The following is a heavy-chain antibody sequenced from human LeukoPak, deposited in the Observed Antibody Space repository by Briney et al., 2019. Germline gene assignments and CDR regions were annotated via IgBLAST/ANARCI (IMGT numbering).Heavy chain of an antibody. V-gene: IGHV3-53*01. CDR3: AREPAIMRLTDYYDYFDV. J-gene: IGHJ6*03. D-gene: IGHD2-2*01. CDR2: IYRDGRS. Sequence: PGGSLRLSCAASGFSVTRHYMHWVRQAPGKGLEWVSFIYRDGRSYPADSVEGRFSISRDDSKSTVFLQMNNLRVEDTAVYYCAREPAIMRLTDYYDYFDVWGKGTSVTVSS. CDR1: GFSVTRHY.